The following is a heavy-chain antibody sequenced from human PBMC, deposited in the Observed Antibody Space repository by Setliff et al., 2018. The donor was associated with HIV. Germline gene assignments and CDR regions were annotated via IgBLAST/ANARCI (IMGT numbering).Heavy chain of an antibody. CDR3: ARQGYCSSGRCLYYFDY. J-gene: IGHJ4*02. CDR2: IYYGGGT. V-gene: IGHV4-39*01. Sequence: SETLSLTCTVSGGSIITSSYYWGWIRQPPGKGLEWIASIYYGGGTYYNPSLKSRVTISVDTSKNKFSLKLTSVTAADTSVYYCARQGYCSSGRCLYYFDYLGQGTLVTVSS. D-gene: IGHD2-15*01. CDR1: GGSIITSSYY.